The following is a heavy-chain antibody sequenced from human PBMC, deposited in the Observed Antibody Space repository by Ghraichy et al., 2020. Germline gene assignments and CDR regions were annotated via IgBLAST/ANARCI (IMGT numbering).Heavy chain of an antibody. CDR2: IKQDGSEK. D-gene: IGHD2-21*01. CDR3: ARGKGDPAPFDY. Sequence: GGSLRLSCEASGFTFSNYSLNWVRQAPGKGLEWVASIKQDGSEKHYVDSVKGRFTISRDNAKNSLYLQMNSLTAEDTAVYYCARGKGDPAPFDYWGHGTLVTVSS. CDR1: GFTFSNYS. J-gene: IGHJ4*01. V-gene: IGHV3-7*04.